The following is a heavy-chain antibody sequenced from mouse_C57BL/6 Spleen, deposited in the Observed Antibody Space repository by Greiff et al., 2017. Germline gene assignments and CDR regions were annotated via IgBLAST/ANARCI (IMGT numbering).Heavy chain of an antibody. CDR1: GYTFTSYW. V-gene: IGHV1-52*01. Sequence: QVQLQQPGAELVRPGSSVKLSCKASGYTFTSYWMHWVKQRPIQGLEWIGNIDPSDSETHYNQKFKDKATLTVDKSSSTAYMQLSSLTSEDSAVYSCARERGGYDPYYFDYWGQGTTLTVSS. CDR2: IDPSDSET. J-gene: IGHJ2*01. D-gene: IGHD2-3*01. CDR3: ARERGGYDPYYFDY.